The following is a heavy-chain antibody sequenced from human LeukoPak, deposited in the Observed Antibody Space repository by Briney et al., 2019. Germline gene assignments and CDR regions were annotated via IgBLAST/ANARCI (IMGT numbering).Heavy chain of an antibody. CDR3: ARARITIFGVVNLYYYYMDV. V-gene: IGHV4-34*01. Sequence: SETLSLTCAVYGGSFSGYYWSWIRQPPGQGLEWIGEINHSGSTNYNPSLKRRVSISVDTSKNQFSLKLSSVTAADTAVYYCARARITIFGVVNLYYYYMDVWGKGTTVTVSS. CDR1: GGSFSGYY. J-gene: IGHJ6*03. CDR2: INHSGST. D-gene: IGHD3-3*01.